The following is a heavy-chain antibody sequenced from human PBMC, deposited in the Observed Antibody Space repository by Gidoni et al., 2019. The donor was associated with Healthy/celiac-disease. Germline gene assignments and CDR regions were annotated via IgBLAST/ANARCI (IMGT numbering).Heavy chain of an antibody. Sequence: EVQLVQSGAEVKKPGESLRISCKGSGYSFTSYWLSWVRQMPGKGLEWMGGIDPSDSYTNYSPSFQGHVTISADKSISTAYLQWSSLKASDTAMYHCARRGYDSSGYYYPYYYYYYMDVWGKGTTVTVSS. J-gene: IGHJ6*03. CDR2: IDPSDSYT. V-gene: IGHV5-10-1*03. CDR3: ARRGYDSSGYYYPYYYYYYMDV. CDR1: GYSFTSYW. D-gene: IGHD3-22*01.